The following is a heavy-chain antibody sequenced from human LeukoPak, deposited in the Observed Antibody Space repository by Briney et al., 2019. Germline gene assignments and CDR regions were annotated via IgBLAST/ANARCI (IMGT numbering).Heavy chain of an antibody. D-gene: IGHD6-13*01. J-gene: IGHJ4*02. V-gene: IGHV5-51*01. CDR3: ARLPLTAAAGYFFDY. Sequence: GESLKISCKGSGYSFTSYWIGWVRQMPGKGLEWMGIIYPGDSDTRYSPSFQGQVTISADKSISTAYLQWSSLKASDTAMYYCARLPLTAAAGYFFDYWGQGTLVTVSS. CDR2: IYPGDSDT. CDR1: GYSFTSYW.